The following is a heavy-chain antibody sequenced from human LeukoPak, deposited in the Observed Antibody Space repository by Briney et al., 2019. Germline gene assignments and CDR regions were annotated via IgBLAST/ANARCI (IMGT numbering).Heavy chain of an antibody. CDR2: ISWNSGSI. D-gene: IGHD3-3*01. CDR1: GFTFDDYA. Sequence: PGRSLRLSCAASGFTFDDYAMHWVRQAPGKGLEWVSGISWNSGSIGYADSVKGRFTISRDNAKNSLYLQMNSLRAEDTAVYYCARQSYDFWSGYYFDYWGQGTLVTVSS. V-gene: IGHV3-9*01. CDR3: ARQSYDFWSGYYFDY. J-gene: IGHJ4*02.